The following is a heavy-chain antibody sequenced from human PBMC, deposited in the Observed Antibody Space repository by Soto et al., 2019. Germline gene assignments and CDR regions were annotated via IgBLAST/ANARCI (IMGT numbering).Heavy chain of an antibody. D-gene: IGHD2-15*01. Sequence: SETLSLTCTVSGASISSSSYYWGWIRQPPGKGLEWIGSIYYSGSTSYNPSLRSRVTISVDTSKNQFSLKLTSVTAADTAVYYCARDSAVSATRPFDYWGQGTLVTVSS. CDR2: IYYSGST. J-gene: IGHJ4*02. CDR3: ARDSAVSATRPFDY. CDR1: GASISSSSYY. V-gene: IGHV4-39*07.